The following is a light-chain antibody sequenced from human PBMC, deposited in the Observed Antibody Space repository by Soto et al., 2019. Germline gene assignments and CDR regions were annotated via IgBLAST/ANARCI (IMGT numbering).Light chain of an antibody. Sequence: QSALTQPASVSGSPGQSITISCTGTSSDVGGYDLASWYQHHPGEAPKLIIYEGTKRPSGVSNRFSASKSGNTASLTISGLQAEDEADYYCASYAGAYTFVFGGGTKVTVL. CDR2: EGT. J-gene: IGLJ2*01. CDR1: SSDVGGYDL. CDR3: ASYAGAYTFV. V-gene: IGLV2-23*03.